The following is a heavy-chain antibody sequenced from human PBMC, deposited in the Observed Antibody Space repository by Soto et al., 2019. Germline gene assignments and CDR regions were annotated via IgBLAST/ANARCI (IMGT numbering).Heavy chain of an antibody. J-gene: IGHJ6*03. D-gene: IGHD2-15*01. CDR2: ISGYNGNT. V-gene: IGHV1-18*01. CDR3: ARALFGGDYYYMDV. CDR1: GYRFTSYG. Sequence: VQLVQSGTEVKKPGASVKVSCKASGYRFTSYGFSWVRQAPGQGLEWLGWISGYNGNTNYAQKVQGRVTMTTDRSTRTAYMELTSLRSDDTAVYYCARALFGGDYYYMDVWGKGTTVTVSS.